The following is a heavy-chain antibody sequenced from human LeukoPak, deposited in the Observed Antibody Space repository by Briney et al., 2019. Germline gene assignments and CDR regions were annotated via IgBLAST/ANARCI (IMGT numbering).Heavy chain of an antibody. J-gene: IGHJ3*02. Sequence: SGTLSLTCAVSGGSISSSNWWSWVRQPLGKGLEWIGEIYHSGSTNYNPSLKSRVTISVDKSKNQFSLKLSSVTAADTAVYYCARLPPALDYYDSSDDAFDIWGQGTMVTVSS. CDR1: GGSISSSNW. CDR3: ARLPPALDYYDSSDDAFDI. CDR2: IYHSGST. D-gene: IGHD3-22*01. V-gene: IGHV4-4*02.